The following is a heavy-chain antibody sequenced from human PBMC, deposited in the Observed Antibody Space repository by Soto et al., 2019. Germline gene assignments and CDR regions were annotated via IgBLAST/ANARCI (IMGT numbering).Heavy chain of an antibody. CDR1: GFTFSSYG. Sequence: QVQLVESGGGVVQPGRSLRLSCAASGFTFSSYGMHWVRQAPGKGLEWVAVISYDGSNKYYADSVKGRFTISRDNYKNTLYLQMNSLRAEDTAVYYCAKGDYGFQHWGQGTLVTVSS. CDR2: ISYDGSNK. D-gene: IGHD4-17*01. CDR3: AKGDYGFQH. V-gene: IGHV3-30*18. J-gene: IGHJ1*01.